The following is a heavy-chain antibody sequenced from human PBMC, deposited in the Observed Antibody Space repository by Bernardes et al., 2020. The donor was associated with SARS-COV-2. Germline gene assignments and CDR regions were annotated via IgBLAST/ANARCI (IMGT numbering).Heavy chain of an antibody. Sequence: RGSLRLSCVASGFSVSSNYMSWVRQAPGKGLEWVSALYSAGATYYADSVKGRFTISRDNAKNSLYLQMNSLRAEDTAVYYCASIHCSSTSCSFYYGMDVWGQGTTVTVSS. CDR3: ASIHCSSTSCSFYYGMDV. V-gene: IGHV3-66*01. D-gene: IGHD2-2*01. CDR1: GFSVSSNY. CDR2: LYSAGAT. J-gene: IGHJ6*02.